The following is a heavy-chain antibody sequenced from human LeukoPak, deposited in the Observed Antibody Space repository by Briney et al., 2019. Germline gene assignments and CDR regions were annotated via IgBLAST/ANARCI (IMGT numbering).Heavy chain of an antibody. Sequence: GGSLRLSCAASGLTFSSYWGNWVRQAPGKGLEWVANIEHDGSEKNYVDSVKARFTISRTNAEHSLYLQMNSLRVEDTAVYYCVGGIGWLPDYWGQGTLVTVSS. CDR2: IEHDGSEK. V-gene: IGHV3-7*01. D-gene: IGHD6-19*01. J-gene: IGHJ4*02. CDR1: GLTFSSYW. CDR3: VGGIGWLPDY.